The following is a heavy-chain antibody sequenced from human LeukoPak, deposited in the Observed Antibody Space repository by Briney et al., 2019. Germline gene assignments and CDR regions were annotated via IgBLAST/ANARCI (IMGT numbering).Heavy chain of an antibody. Sequence: ASVRVSCKASGYTFTGYYMHWVRQAPGQGLEWMGWINPNSGGTNYAQKFQGRVTMTRDTSISTAYMELSRLRSDDTAVYYCAREIRAPLTYYYMDVWGKGTTVTVSS. CDR3: AREIRAPLTYYYMDV. CDR2: INPNSGGT. CDR1: GYTFTGYY. V-gene: IGHV1-2*02. J-gene: IGHJ6*03.